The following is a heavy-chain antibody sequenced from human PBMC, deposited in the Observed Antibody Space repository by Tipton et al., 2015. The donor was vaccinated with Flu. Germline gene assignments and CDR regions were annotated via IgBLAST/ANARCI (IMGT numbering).Heavy chain of an antibody. D-gene: IGHD1-26*01. J-gene: IGHJ6*02. Sequence: TLSLTCTVSGGSISSSSYYWGWIHQPPGKGLEWIGRIYYSGSTYYNPSLKSRVTISVDTSKNQFSLKLSSVTAADTAVYYCAIVASSAHYYSYYGMDVWGQGTTVTVSS. V-gene: IGHV4-39*07. CDR1: GGSISSSSYY. CDR2: IYYSGST. CDR3: AIVASSAHYYSYYGMDV.